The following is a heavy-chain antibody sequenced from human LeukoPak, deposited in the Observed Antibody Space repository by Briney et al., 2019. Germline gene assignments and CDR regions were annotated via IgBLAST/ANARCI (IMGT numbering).Heavy chain of an antibody. CDR3: AKDLDIVATITGN. Sequence: KTAGSLRLSCAASGCTFSSYAMSWVRQTPGQGLEWVSGGSGSGGSTYYADSVKGRFTISRDNSKNTLYLQMNSLRAEDTAVYYCAKDLDIVATITGNWGQGTLVTVSS. CDR2: GSGSGGST. V-gene: IGHV3-23*01. J-gene: IGHJ4*02. D-gene: IGHD5-12*01. CDR1: GCTFSSYA.